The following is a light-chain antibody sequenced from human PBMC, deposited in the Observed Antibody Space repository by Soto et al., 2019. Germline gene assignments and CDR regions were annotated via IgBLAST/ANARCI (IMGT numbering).Light chain of an antibody. Sequence: IVSTQSPATLALSPGERVTLSCGASQSVSYYLAWYQQKPGQPPRLLIHDASTRATGVPARFSGSGSGTEFTLTISSVQSEDSAVYYCQQYHNWPRTFGQGTKVDI. CDR3: QQYHNWPRT. V-gene: IGKV3-15*01. CDR1: QSVSYY. J-gene: IGKJ1*01. CDR2: DAS.